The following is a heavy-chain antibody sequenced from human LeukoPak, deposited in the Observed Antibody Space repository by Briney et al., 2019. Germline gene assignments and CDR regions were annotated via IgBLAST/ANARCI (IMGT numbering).Heavy chain of an antibody. CDR1: GFTLSDYY. CDR2: ISSSGSTI. CDR3: ARNRKYRSGWNGGTLGYYFYMDV. J-gene: IGHJ6*03. V-gene: IGHV3-11*01. D-gene: IGHD6-19*01. Sequence: NPGGSLRLSCAASGFTLSDYYMSWIRQAPGMGLERVSYISSSGSTIHDADSAKGRFTISRDNAKNSLYLQMNSLRAEDTAVYYCARNRKYRSGWNGGTLGYYFYMDVWGKGTTVTVSS.